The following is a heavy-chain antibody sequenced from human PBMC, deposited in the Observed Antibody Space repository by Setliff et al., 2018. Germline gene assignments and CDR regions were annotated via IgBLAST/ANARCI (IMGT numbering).Heavy chain of an antibody. CDR2: IYSIGSA. Sequence: SETLSLTCAVSGYSISSGYYWGWIRQPPGKGLEWIGRIYSIGSATYNPSLKGRVTISLDRSENEFSLNLTSVTAADTAVYFCAREPSPSDALDIWGQGTMVTVSS. CDR3: AREPSPSDALDI. V-gene: IGHV4-38-2*02. CDR1: GYSISSGYY. J-gene: IGHJ3*02.